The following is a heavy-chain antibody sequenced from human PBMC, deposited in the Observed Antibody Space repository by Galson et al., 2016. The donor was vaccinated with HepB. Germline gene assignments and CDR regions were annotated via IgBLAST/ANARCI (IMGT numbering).Heavy chain of an antibody. D-gene: IGHD5-24*01. CDR3: ARGGGWLPDT. CDR1: GGSISGDY. J-gene: IGHJ4*02. Sequence: SETLSLTCTVSGGSISGDYWSWIQQPPGKGPEWIGLVHYSGSTNYEPSLRSRVTISIDVSKNNFSLRLNSVTAADTAVYYCARGGGWLPDTWGQGILVTVSS. V-gene: IGHV4-59*01. CDR2: VHYSGST.